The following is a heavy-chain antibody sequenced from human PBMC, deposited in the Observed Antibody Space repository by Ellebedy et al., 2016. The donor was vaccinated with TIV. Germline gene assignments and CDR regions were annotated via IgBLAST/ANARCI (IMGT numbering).Heavy chain of an antibody. J-gene: IGHJ6*02. CDR1: GYTFPGSY. CDR2: MNPNSGGT. Sequence: ASVKVSCXASGYTFPGSYMHWVRQAPGQGPAWMGCMNPNSGGTNYAQKFQGWVTMTRDTSINTAYMELRRLRSDDTAVYYCARDRTFYGDGSGYYYDTHYYSGMDVWGQGTTVTVSS. V-gene: IGHV1-2*04. CDR3: ARDRTFYGDGSGYYYDTHYYSGMDV. D-gene: IGHD3-22*01.